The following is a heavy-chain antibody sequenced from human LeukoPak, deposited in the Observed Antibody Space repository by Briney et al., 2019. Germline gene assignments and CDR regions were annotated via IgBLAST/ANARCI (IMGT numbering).Heavy chain of an antibody. J-gene: IGHJ4*02. CDR2: IRSRSSTI. CDR3: ARGAGSGRNHFDY. Sequence: GGSLRLSCAASGFTFSSNSMNWVRQAPGKGLEWVSYIRSRSSTIYYADSVKGRFTISRDNATNSLYLQMNSLKAEDTGVYYCARGAGSGRNHFDYWGQGTLVTVSS. V-gene: IGHV3-48*01. D-gene: IGHD6-19*01. CDR1: GFTFSSNS.